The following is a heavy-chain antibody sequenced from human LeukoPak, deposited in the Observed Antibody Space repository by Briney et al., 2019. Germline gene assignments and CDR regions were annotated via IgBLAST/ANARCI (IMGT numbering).Heavy chain of an antibody. Sequence: SETLSLTCTVSGGSISSYYWGWIRQPPGKGLEWIGSIYHSGSTYYNPSLKSRVTISVDTSGIQFSLKLNSVTAADTAIYYCARDSDAFDIWGQGTMVTVSS. V-gene: IGHV4-38-2*02. CDR1: GGSISSYY. CDR3: ARDSDAFDI. J-gene: IGHJ3*02. CDR2: IYHSGST.